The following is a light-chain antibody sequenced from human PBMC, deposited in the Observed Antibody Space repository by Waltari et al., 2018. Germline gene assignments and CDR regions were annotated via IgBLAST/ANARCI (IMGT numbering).Light chain of an antibody. Sequence: QSALTQPASLSGSPVQSFTISCSGRTSDVGAYDHVSWYRQHPGKFTKVLISEVNKRPSGVSNRFSGSKSGNTASLTISGLQAEDEADYYCCSYTIGNTFWVFGGGTKLTVL. J-gene: IGLJ3*02. CDR2: EVN. CDR1: TSDVGAYDH. V-gene: IGLV2-23*02. CDR3: CSYTIGNTFWV.